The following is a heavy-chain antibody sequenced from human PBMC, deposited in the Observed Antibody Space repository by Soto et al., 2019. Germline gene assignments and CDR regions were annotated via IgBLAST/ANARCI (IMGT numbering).Heavy chain of an antibody. CDR3: AISSGSGSYHNRQIQYYYVMDV. CDR2: IYPGDSDT. V-gene: IGHV5-51*01. J-gene: IGHJ6*02. Sequence: GESLKISCKGSGYSFTSYWIGWVRQMPGKGLEWMGVIYPGDSDTRYSPSFQGQVTISADKSISTAYLQWSSLKASDTAMYYCAISSGSGSYHNRQIQYYYVMDVWGQGTTVTVSS. CDR1: GYSFTSYW. D-gene: IGHD3-10*01.